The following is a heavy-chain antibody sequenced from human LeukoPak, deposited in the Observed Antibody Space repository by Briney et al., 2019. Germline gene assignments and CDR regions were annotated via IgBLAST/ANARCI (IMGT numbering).Heavy chain of an antibody. J-gene: IGHJ6*03. D-gene: IGHD1-26*01. CDR1: GGSISSYY. CDR2: IYYSGST. CDR3: ARDIATPNDYYYHMDV. Sequence: SETLSLTCTVSGGSISSYYWSWIRQPPGKGLEWIGYIYYSGSTNYNPSLKSRVTMSVDTSKNQFSLKLSSVTAADTAVYYCARDIATPNDYYYHMDVWGKGTTVTVSS. V-gene: IGHV4-59*12.